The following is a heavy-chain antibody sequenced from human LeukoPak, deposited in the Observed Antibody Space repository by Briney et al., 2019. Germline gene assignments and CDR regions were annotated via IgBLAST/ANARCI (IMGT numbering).Heavy chain of an antibody. CDR2: IYHIGDT. D-gene: IGHD5-24*01. J-gene: IGHJ4*02. Sequence: PSETLSLTCTVSGYSISRGYYWGWVRQPPGKRLEWIGSIYHIGDTAYNPSLKSRVTISVDTSKNQFSLKLSSVTAADTAMYYCARGRVEMAIIDFDYWGQGTLVTVSS. V-gene: IGHV4-38-2*02. CDR3: ARGRVEMAIIDFDY. CDR1: GYSISRGYY.